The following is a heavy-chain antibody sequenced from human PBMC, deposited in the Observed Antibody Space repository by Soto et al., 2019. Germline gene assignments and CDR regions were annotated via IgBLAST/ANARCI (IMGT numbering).Heavy chain of an antibody. CDR2: IIPIFGTA. V-gene: IGHV1-69*13. Sequence: SVTVSCKASGGTFSSYAISWVRQAPGQGVEWMGGIIPIFGTANYAQKFQGRVTITADESTSTAYMELSSLRSEDTAVYYCARRAGLRLLEWAPPRGYGMDVWGQGTTVTVS. CDR1: GGTFSSYA. CDR3: ARRAGLRLLEWAPPRGYGMDV. J-gene: IGHJ6*02. D-gene: IGHD3-3*01.